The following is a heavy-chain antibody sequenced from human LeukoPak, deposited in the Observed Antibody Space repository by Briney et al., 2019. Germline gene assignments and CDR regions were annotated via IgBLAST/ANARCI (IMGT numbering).Heavy chain of an antibody. CDR2: INHSGST. V-gene: IGHV4-34*01. CDR3: ARDWNRYAY. J-gene: IGHJ4*02. D-gene: IGHD1-1*01. Sequence: SETLSLTCAVYGGSFSGYYWSWIRQPPGKGLEWIGEINHSGSTNYNPSLKSRVTISVDTSKSQFSLYMDSVTAADTAVYYCARDWNRYAYWGQGTLVTVSS. CDR1: GGSFSGYY.